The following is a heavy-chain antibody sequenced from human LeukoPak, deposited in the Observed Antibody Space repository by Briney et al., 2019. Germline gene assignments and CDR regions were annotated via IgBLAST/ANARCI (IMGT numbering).Heavy chain of an antibody. J-gene: IGHJ4*02. D-gene: IGHD6-19*01. V-gene: IGHV3-33*01. Sequence: PGRSLRLSCAASGFTFSSFAMHWVRQAPGKGLEWVAVISYDGGNKCYADSVKGRFTISRDNSKNTLYLQMNSLRAEDTAVYYCARDSSGNYFDNWGQGTLVTVSS. CDR1: GFTFSSFA. CDR2: ISYDGGNK. CDR3: ARDSSGNYFDN.